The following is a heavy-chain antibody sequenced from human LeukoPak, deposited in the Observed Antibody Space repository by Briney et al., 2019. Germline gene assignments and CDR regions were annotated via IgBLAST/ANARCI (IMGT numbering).Heavy chain of an antibody. CDR3: ARKMYYYDSSGYSPFDY. J-gene: IGHJ4*02. CDR2: IYPGDSDT. D-gene: IGHD3-22*01. Sequence: GESLKISCKGSGYSFTSYWIGWVRQMPGKGLEWMGIIYPGDSDTRYSPSFQGQVTISADKPISTAYLQWSSLKASDTAMYYCARKMYYYDSSGYSPFDYWGQGTLVTVSS. V-gene: IGHV5-51*04. CDR1: GYSFTSYW.